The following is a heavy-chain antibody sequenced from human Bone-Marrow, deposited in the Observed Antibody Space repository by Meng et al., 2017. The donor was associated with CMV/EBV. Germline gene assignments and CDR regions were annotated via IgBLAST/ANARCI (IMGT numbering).Heavy chain of an antibody. CDR2: LSTSGKTL. J-gene: IGHJ5*02. CDR3: AREPFDGSGTYYLRGWFAP. V-gene: IGHV3-48*04. D-gene: IGHD3-10*01. CDR1: GFTVSSYS. Sequence: GESLKISCAASGFTVSSYSMNWIRQAPGKGLEWISSLSTSGKTLQYADSVKGRFTISRDNAKNSLYLQMDSLRAEDTAVYYCAREPFDGSGTYYLRGWFAPWGQGTLVTVYS.